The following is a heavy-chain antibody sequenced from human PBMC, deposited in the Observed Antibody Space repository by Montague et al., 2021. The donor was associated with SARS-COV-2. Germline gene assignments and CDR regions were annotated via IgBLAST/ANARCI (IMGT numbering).Heavy chain of an antibody. CDR3: ASGWTLFD. J-gene: IGHJ4*02. CDR1: GDSVSSTAAA. CDR2: TYYRSEWHT. D-gene: IGHD6-19*01. Sequence: CAISGDSVSSTAAAWNWIRQSPSRGLEWLGRTYYRSEWHTDYAVSVEGRSAIDADTSKNQFSVQLHSVTPEDSAVYYCASGWTLFDWGQGTLVTVSS. V-gene: IGHV6-1*01.